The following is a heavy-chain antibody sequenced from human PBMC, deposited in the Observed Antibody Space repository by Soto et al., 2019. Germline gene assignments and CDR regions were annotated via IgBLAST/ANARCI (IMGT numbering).Heavy chain of an antibody. CDR3: LITTSAFDI. D-gene: IGHD4-4*01. CDR2: MKQDGSEI. Sequence: GGSLRLSCAASGFTLSDYWMSWVRQAPGKGLEWVANMKQDGSEIYYVVSVKGRFTISRDNAKNSLFLQMNSLRAEDTAVYYCLITTSAFDIWGQGTLVTVSS. CDR1: GFTLSDYW. V-gene: IGHV3-7*01. J-gene: IGHJ3*02.